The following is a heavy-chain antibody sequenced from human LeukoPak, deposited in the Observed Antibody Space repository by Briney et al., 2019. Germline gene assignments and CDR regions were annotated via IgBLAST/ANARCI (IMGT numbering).Heavy chain of an antibody. V-gene: IGHV1-69*05. D-gene: IGHD7-27*01. CDR3: ASKLGK. CDR2: IIPIFGTA. CDR1: GYTFTGYY. Sequence: SVKVSCKASGYTFTGYYMHWVRQAPGQGLEWMGGIIPIFGTANYAQKFQGRVTITTDESTSTAYMELSSLRSEDTAVYYCASKLGKWGQGTLVTVSS. J-gene: IGHJ4*02.